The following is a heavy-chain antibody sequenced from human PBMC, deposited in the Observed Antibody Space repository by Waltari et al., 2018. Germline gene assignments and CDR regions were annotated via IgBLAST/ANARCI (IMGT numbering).Heavy chain of an antibody. V-gene: IGHV2-5*01. J-gene: IGHJ3*02. Sequence: QITLKESGPTLVKPTQTLTLTCTFSGFSLSTSGVGVGWIRQPPGKALEWLALIYWNDDKRYSPSLKSRLTITKDTAKNQVVLTMTNMDPVDTATYYCAHRRGKRVNQAELEMATIKGSHDAFDIWGQGTMVTVSS. D-gene: IGHD5-12*01. CDR2: IYWNDDK. CDR3: AHRRGKRVNQAELEMATIKGSHDAFDI. CDR1: GFSLSTSGVG.